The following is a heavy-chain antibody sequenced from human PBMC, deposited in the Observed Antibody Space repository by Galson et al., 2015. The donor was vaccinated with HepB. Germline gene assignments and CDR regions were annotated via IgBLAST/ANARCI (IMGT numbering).Heavy chain of an antibody. D-gene: IGHD3-10*01. J-gene: IGHJ4*02. CDR3: ARDSDYYGSGSYLYY. Sequence: SLRLSCAASGFTFSSYSMNWVRQAPGKGLEWVSSISSSSSYIYYADSVKGRFTISRDNAKNSLYLQMNSLRAEDTAVYYCARDSDYYGSGSYLYYWGQGTLVTVSS. V-gene: IGHV3-21*01. CDR1: GFTFSSYS. CDR2: ISSSSSYI.